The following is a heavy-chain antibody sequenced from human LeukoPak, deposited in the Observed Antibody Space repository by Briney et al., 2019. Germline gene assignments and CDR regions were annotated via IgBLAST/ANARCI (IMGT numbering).Heavy chain of an antibody. D-gene: IGHD6-13*01. J-gene: IGHJ4*02. Sequence: GGSLRLSCAASGFTFSSYSMNWVRQAPRKGLEWVSSISSSSSYIYYADPVKGRFTISRDNAKNSLYLQMNSLRAEDTAVYYCARRRQSSSYIYFDYWGQGTLVTVSS. CDR2: ISSSSSYI. CDR1: GFTFSSYS. V-gene: IGHV3-21*01. CDR3: ARRRQSSSYIYFDY.